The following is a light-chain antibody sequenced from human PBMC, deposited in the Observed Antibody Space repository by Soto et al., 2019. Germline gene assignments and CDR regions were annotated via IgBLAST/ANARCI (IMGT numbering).Light chain of an antibody. CDR3: QQCGSSPWT. V-gene: IGKV3-20*01. J-gene: IGKJ1*01. CDR1: QTISSNF. Sequence: EIVLTQSPGTLSLSPGEGATLACRASQTISSNFLAWYQQKPGQPPRLLIYGVSIRATGIPDRFSGSGSGTDFTLTISRLEPEDFAVYYCQQCGSSPWTFAQGTTVEIK. CDR2: GVS.